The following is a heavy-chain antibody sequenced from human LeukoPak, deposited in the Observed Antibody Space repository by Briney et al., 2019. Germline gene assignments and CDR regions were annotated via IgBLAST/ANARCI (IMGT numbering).Heavy chain of an antibody. J-gene: IGHJ5*02. CDR2: IYYTGST. CDR3: ARDPMEGIAQLAGALFDP. CDR1: GGSISTYY. V-gene: IGHV4-59*12. Sequence: SETLSLTCTVSGGSISTYYWSWIRQPPGKGLEWIGYIYYTGSTSYNPSLKSRVTISVDTSKNQFSLKLSSVTAADTAVYYCARDPMEGIAQLAGALFDPWGQGTLVTVSS. D-gene: IGHD6-13*01.